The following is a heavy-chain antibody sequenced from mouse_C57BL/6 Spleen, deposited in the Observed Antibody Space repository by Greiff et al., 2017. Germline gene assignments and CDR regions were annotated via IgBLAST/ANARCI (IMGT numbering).Heavy chain of an antibody. Sequence: EVKLMESGGGLVKPGGSLKLSCAASGFTFSSYAMSWVRQTPEKRLEWVATISDGGSYTYYPDNVKGRFTISRDNAKNNLYLQMSHLKSEDTAMYYCARESDSNYVNAMDYWGQGTSVTVSS. CDR3: ARESDSNYVNAMDY. D-gene: IGHD2-5*01. CDR2: ISDGGSYT. V-gene: IGHV5-4*01. J-gene: IGHJ4*01. CDR1: GFTFSSYA.